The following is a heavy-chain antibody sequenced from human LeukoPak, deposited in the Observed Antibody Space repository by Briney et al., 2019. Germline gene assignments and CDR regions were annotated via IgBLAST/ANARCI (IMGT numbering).Heavy chain of an antibody. CDR2: ISGFNGNT. CDR3: ARMVRGVPYYYGMDV. D-gene: IGHD3-10*01. J-gene: IGHJ6*02. Sequence: GASVKVSCKASGYTFTNYGISWVRQAPGQGLEWMGWISGFNGNTNYGQKVQGRVTMTTDTSSITAYMELRSLGSDDTAVYYCARMVRGVPYYYGMDVWGQGTTVTVSS. V-gene: IGHV1-18*01. CDR1: GYTFTNYG.